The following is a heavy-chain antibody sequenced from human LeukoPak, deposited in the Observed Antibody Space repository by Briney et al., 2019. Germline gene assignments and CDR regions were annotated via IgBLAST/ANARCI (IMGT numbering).Heavy chain of an antibody. V-gene: IGHV3-30*18. D-gene: IGHD3-22*01. CDR2: ISYDGSNK. J-gene: IGHJ4*02. CDR3: AKGGYYDSSGTFDY. CDR1: RFTLSSYG. Sequence: GGSLRLSCAASRFTLSSYGMHWVRQAPGKGLEWVAVISYDGSNKYYADSVKGRFTISRDNSKNTLYLQMNSLRAEDTAVYYCAKGGYYDSSGTFDYWGQGALVTVSS.